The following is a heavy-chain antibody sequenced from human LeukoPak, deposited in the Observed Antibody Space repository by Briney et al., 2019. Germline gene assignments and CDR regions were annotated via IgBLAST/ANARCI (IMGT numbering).Heavy chain of an antibody. J-gene: IGHJ4*02. CDR2: ISSSSSTI. CDR1: GFTFSSYS. D-gene: IGHD3-22*01. Sequence: GGSLRLSCAASGFTFSSYSMNWVRQAPGKGLEWVSYISSSSSTIYYADSVKGRFTISRDNAKNSLYLQMNSLRAEDTAVYYCARPSVTFYDSSGYPRGFDYWGQGTLVTVSS. V-gene: IGHV3-48*04. CDR3: ARPSVTFYDSSGYPRGFDY.